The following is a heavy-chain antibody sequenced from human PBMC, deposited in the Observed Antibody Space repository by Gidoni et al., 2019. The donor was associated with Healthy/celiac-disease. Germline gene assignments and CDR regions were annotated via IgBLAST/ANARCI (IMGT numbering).Heavy chain of an antibody. J-gene: IGHJ5*02. CDR2: ISGSGGST. CDR3: AKGPLLPTVTTGGFDP. Sequence: EVQLLESGGGLVQHGGSLRLSCATSAFTFSIHAMSWVRQAPGKGLEWVSAISGSGGSTYYADSVKGRFTISRDNSKNTLYLQMNSLRAEDTAVYYCAKGPLLPTVTTGGFDPWGQGTLVTVSS. V-gene: IGHV3-23*01. D-gene: IGHD4-17*01. CDR1: AFTFSIHA.